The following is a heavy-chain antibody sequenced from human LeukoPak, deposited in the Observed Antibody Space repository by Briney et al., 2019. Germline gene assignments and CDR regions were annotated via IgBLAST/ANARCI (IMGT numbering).Heavy chain of an antibody. Sequence: SETVSCKASGGTFSSHAISWVRQAPRQGLEWMGRIIPIFGIANYAQKFQGRVTITADKSTSTAYMELSSLRSEDTAVYYCARDSATVTREYYFDYWGQGTLVTVSS. V-gene: IGHV1-69*04. D-gene: IGHD4-11*01. CDR2: IIPIFGIA. CDR1: GGTFSSHA. J-gene: IGHJ4*02. CDR3: ARDSATVTREYYFDY.